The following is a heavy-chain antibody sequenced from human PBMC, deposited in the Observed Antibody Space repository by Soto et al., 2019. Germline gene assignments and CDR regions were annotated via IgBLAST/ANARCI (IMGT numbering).Heavy chain of an antibody. CDR1: GFTFSSYA. Sequence: EVQLLESGGGLVQPGGSLRLSCAASGFTFSSYAMSWVRQAPGKGLEWASAISGSGGSTYYADFVKGRFTISRDNSKNTLYLQMNSLRDEDTAVYYCAKLAGARSSSSIGLWGQGTLVTVSS. CDR3: AKLAGARSSSSIGL. D-gene: IGHD6-6*01. J-gene: IGHJ4*02. V-gene: IGHV3-23*01. CDR2: ISGSGGST.